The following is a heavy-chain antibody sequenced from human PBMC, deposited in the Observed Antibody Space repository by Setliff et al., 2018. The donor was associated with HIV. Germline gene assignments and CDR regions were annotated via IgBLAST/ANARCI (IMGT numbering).Heavy chain of an antibody. CDR3: ARAGGLRMGRGVVSDY. Sequence: ASVKVSCKASGYTFTSYDINWVRQATGQGLEWMGWMMPSSGNTGYSQKFQGRLTMTRNTSISTAYMELSSLISEDAAVYSCARAGGLRMGRGVVSDYWGQGTLVTVSS. CDR2: MMPSSGNT. CDR1: GYTFTSYD. V-gene: IGHV1-8*02. D-gene: IGHD3-10*01. J-gene: IGHJ4*02.